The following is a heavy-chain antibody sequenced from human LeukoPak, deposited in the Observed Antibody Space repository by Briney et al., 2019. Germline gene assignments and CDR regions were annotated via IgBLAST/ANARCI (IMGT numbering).Heavy chain of an antibody. J-gene: IGHJ4*02. V-gene: IGHV4-34*01. CDR1: GGSFSGYY. CDR3: ARGLGGSYYFDH. D-gene: IGHD1-26*01. Sequence: PSETLPLTCAVYGGSFSGYYWSWIRQPPGKGLDWIGEIIHSGGTNYNPSLKSRVTISVDTSKNQFSLNLNSINAADTAVYYCARGLGGSYYFDHWGQGTLVTVSS. CDR2: IIHSGGT.